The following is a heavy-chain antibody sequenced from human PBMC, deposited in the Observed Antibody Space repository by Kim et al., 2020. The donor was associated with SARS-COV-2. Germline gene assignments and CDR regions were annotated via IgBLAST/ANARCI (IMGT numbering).Heavy chain of an antibody. D-gene: IGHD3-10*01. CDR2: IYYSGST. V-gene: IGHV4-30-4*01. J-gene: IGHJ5*02. Sequence: SETLSLTCTVSGGSISSGDYYWSWIRQPPGKGLEWIGYIYYSGSTYYNPSLKSRVTISVDTSKNQFSLKLSSVTAADTAVYYCARGSGFGELLWPNWFDPWGQGTLVTVSS. CDR3: ARGSGFGELLWPNWFDP. CDR1: GGSISSGDYY.